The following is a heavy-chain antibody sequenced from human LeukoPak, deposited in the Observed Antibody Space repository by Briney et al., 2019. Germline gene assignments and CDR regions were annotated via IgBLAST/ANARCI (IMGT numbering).Heavy chain of an antibody. J-gene: IGHJ4*02. V-gene: IGHV4-4*02. D-gene: IGHD1-1*01. CDR1: GGSISGSEW. Sequence: SGTLSLTCAVSGGSISGSEWWTWVRQPPGKGLEWIGEIYHSGSTNYNPSLKSRVTISIDKSKNQLSLKLNSVTAADTAVYYCARAALSTGMLDYWGQGTLVTVSS. CDR2: IYHSGST. CDR3: ARAALSTGMLDY.